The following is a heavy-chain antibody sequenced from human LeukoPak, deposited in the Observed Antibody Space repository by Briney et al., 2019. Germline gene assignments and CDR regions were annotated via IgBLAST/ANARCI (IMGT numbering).Heavy chain of an antibody. Sequence: GGSLRLSCAASGFTFSSYSMNWVRQAPGKGLEGVSSISSSRRYLYYADSLKGRFTISRDNTKDSLYLQMTALRAEDTAVYYCARVGKNGWNFDHWGQGTLVTVSS. CDR1: GFTFSSYS. J-gene: IGHJ4*02. CDR2: ISSSRRYL. CDR3: ARVGKNGWNFDH. V-gene: IGHV3-21*01. D-gene: IGHD6-19*01.